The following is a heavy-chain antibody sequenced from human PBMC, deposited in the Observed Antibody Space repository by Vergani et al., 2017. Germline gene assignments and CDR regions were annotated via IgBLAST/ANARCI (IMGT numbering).Heavy chain of an antibody. CDR3: AGVRRDESSGNYYYYGMDV. V-gene: IGHV4-30-4*01. CDR1: GGSISSGDYY. D-gene: IGHD3-22*01. Sequence: QVQLQESGPGLVKPSQTLSLTCTVSGGSISSGDYYWSWIRQPPGKGLEWIGYIYYSGSTYYNPSLKSRVTISVDTSKNQFSLKRSSVTAADTAVYYCAGVRRDESSGNYYYYGMDVWGQGTTVTVSS. CDR2: IYYSGST. J-gene: IGHJ6*02.